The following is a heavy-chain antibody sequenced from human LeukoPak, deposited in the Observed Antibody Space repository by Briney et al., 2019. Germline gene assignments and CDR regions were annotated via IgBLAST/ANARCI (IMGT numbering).Heavy chain of an antibody. CDR2: INPSGGST. J-gene: IGHJ3*02. Sequence: ASVKVSCKASGYTFTSYYMHWVRQAPGQGLEWMGIINPSGGSTSYAQKFQGRVTMTRDTSTSTVYMELSSLRSEDTAVYYCARVRGPLEDSDAFDIWGQETMVTVSS. CDR1: GYTFTSYY. CDR3: ARVRGPLEDSDAFDI. D-gene: IGHD3-22*01. V-gene: IGHV1-46*01.